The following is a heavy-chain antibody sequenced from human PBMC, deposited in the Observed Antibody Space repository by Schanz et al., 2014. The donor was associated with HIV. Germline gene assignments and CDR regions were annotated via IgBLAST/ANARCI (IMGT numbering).Heavy chain of an antibody. D-gene: IGHD2-15*01. J-gene: IGHJ4*02. V-gene: IGHV3-23*04. Sequence: VQLVESGGGLVKPGRSLRLSCAASGFTLSNSAMHWVRQAPGKGLEWVSLIGSGGGRTYYADSVKGRVTISRDNSKNTLYLQMNSLRAEDTAVYYCTKDIKPGGLDHWGQGTRVTVSS. CDR2: IGSGGGRT. CDR3: TKDIKPGGLDH. CDR1: GFTLSNSA.